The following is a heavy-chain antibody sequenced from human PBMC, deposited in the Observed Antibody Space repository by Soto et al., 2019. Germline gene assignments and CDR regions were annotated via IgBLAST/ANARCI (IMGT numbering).Heavy chain of an antibody. D-gene: IGHD4-17*01. V-gene: IGHV1-18*01. CDR2: ISAYNGNT. J-gene: IGHJ6*02. CDR1: GYTFTSYG. Sequence: ASVKVSCKASGYTFTSYGISWVRQAPGQGLEWMGWISAYNGNTNYAQKLQGRVTMTTDTSTSTAYMELRSLRSDDTAVYYCAFAYGDYDNYYYYGMDVWGQGTTVTVSS. CDR3: AFAYGDYDNYYYYGMDV.